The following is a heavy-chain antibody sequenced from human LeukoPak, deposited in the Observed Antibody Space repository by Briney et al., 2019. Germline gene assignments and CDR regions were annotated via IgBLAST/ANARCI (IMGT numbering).Heavy chain of an antibody. V-gene: IGHV3-30*02. D-gene: IGHD3-10*01. J-gene: IGHJ4*02. Sequence: GGSLRLSCAASGFTVSSNYMSWVRQAPGKGLEWVAFIRYDGSYKNVAESVQGRFIISRDNSKNTLYLQMNSLRAEDTAVYYCAKEEYYYGSGSYLGFDYWGQGTLVTVSS. CDR2: IRYDGSYK. CDR3: AKEEYYYGSGSYLGFDY. CDR1: GFTVSSNY.